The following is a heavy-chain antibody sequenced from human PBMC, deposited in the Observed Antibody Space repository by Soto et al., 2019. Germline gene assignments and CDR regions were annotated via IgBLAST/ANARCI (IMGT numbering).Heavy chain of an antibody. CDR3: ARGEGDYGGGQYYFDY. J-gene: IGHJ4*02. CDR2: IYYSGST. Sequence: QVQLQESGPGLVKPSQTLSLTCTVSGGSISSGDYYWSWIRQPPGKGLEWIGYIYYSGSTYYNPSLKSRVTKSVDPSKNQFSLKLSSVTAADTAVYYCARGEGDYGGGQYYFDYWGQGTLVTVSS. V-gene: IGHV4-30-4*01. D-gene: IGHD4-17*01. CDR1: GGSISSGDYY.